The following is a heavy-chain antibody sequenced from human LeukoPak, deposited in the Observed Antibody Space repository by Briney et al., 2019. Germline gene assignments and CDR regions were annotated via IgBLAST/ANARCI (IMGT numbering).Heavy chain of an antibody. CDR2: INSDGSST. J-gene: IGHJ3*02. V-gene: IGHV3-74*01. D-gene: IGHD6-19*01. Sequence: PGGSLRLSCAASGFTFSGFWMHWVRQTPGKGLVGVSRINSDGSSTNYADSVKGRFTISRDNAKNSLYLQMNSPRAEDTAVYYCARRAYVAAPTSDAFDIWGQGTMVTVSS. CDR1: GFTFSGFW. CDR3: ARRAYVAAPTSDAFDI.